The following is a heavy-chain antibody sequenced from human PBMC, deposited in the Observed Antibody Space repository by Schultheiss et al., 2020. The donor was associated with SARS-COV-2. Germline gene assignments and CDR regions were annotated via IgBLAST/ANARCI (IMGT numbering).Heavy chain of an antibody. CDR1: GFTFSSYA. V-gene: IGHV3-30*07. CDR2: ISYDGSNK. J-gene: IGHJ4*02. Sequence: SLKISCAASGFTFSSYAMHWVRQAPGKGLEWVAVISYDGSNKYYADSVKGRFTISRDNSKNTLYLQMNSLRAEDTAVYYCARWGYFSSSPFDYWGQGTLVTVSS. CDR3: ARWGYFSSSPFDY. D-gene: IGHD6-6*01.